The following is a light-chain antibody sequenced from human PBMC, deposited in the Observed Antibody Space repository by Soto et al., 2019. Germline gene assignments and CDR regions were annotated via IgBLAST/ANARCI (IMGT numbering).Light chain of an antibody. CDR2: EAS. CDR1: QSVSRW. CDR3: QQFNSKVWT. J-gene: IGKJ1*01. Sequence: DIQMTQSPSTLSASVGDTVTITCRASQSVSRWLNWYQQKPGKAPRLLIYEASNLESGVPIRFSGSGSGTDFVLTITSLQPDDSATYYCQQFNSKVWTFGQGTRVEI. V-gene: IGKV1-5*01.